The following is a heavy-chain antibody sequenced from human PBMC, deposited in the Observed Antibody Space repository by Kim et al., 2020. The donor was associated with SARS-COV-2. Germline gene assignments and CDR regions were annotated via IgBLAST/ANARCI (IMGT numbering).Heavy chain of an antibody. CDR1: GFTFSSYG. V-gene: IGHV3-33*05. CDR2: ISYDGSNK. D-gene: IGHD3-10*01. Sequence: GGSLRLSCAASGFTFSSYGMHWVRQAPGKGLEWVAVISYDGSNKYYADSVKGRFTISRDNSKNTLYLQMNSLRAEDTAVYYCARDQGNYYGYPSGMDVWGRGPTVTLS. J-gene: IGHJ6*04. CDR3: ARDQGNYYGYPSGMDV.